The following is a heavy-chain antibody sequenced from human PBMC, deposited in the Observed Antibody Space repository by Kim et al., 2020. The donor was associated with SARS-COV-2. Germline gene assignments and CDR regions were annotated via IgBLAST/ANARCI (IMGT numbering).Heavy chain of an antibody. J-gene: IGHJ4*02. CDR2: ISYDGSNK. CDR3: ARVGSVGR. V-gene: IGHV3-30-3*01. D-gene: IGHD6-19*01. Sequence: GGSLRLSCAASGFTFSSYAMHWVRQAPGKGLEWVAVISYDGSNKYYADSVKGRFTISRDNSKNTLYLQMNSLRAEDTAVYYCARVGSVGRWGQGTLVTVSS. CDR1: GFTFSSYA.